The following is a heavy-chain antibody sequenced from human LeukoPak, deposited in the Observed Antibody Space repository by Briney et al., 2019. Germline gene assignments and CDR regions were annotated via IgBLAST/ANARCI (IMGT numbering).Heavy chain of an antibody. V-gene: IGHV3-48*03. CDR2: ISSSGSTI. CDR3: AELGITMIGGV. Sequence: GGSLGLSCAASGFTFSSYEMNWVRQAPGKGLEWVSHISSSGSTIYYADSVKGRFTISRDNAKNSLYLQMNSLRAEDTAVYYCAELGITMIGGVWGKGTTVTISS. D-gene: IGHD3-10*02. J-gene: IGHJ6*04. CDR1: GFTFSSYE.